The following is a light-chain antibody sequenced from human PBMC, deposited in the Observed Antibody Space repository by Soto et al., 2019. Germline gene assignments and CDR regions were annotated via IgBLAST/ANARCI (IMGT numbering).Light chain of an antibody. CDR3: QQTSSTPT. Sequence: DIPLTQSPSSLSASVGDRVTITCRASQSIRSYLNWYQQKPGKAPKLLIYAASSLQTGVSSRFSGSGSGTDFTLTISKLQPEDFATYYCQQTSSTPTFGGGTKVEIK. CDR1: QSIRSY. CDR2: AAS. V-gene: IGKV1-39*01. J-gene: IGKJ4*01.